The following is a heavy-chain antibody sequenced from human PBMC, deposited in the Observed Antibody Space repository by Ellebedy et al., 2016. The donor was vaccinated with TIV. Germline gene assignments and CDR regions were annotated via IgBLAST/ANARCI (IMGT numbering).Heavy chain of an antibody. CDR1: GGSITGYY. V-gene: IGHV4-59*08. D-gene: IGHD6-13*01. CDR3: AGGSRWKSKCKD. Sequence: MPSETLSLTCTVSGGSITGYYWSWIRQPPGMPLEWIAYIFYSGSTNFNHSLKSRVTISVNTSKNQFSLRLSSVTAADTAVYYCAGGSRWKSKCKDWGQGTLFTVSS. CDR2: IFYSGST. J-gene: IGHJ4*02.